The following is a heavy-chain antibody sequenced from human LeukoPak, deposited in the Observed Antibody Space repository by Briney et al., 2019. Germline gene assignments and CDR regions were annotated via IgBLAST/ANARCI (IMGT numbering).Heavy chain of an antibody. V-gene: IGHV1-2*02. Sequence: ASVKVSCKASGYTFTGYYMHWVRQAPGQGLEWMGWINPNSGGTNYAQKFQGRVTMTRDTSISTAYMELSRLRSDDTAVYYCARDPAVTTSVSWFDPWGQGTLVTVSS. CDR3: ARDPAVTTSVSWFDP. J-gene: IGHJ5*02. CDR1: GYTFTGYY. CDR2: INPNSGGT. D-gene: IGHD4-11*01.